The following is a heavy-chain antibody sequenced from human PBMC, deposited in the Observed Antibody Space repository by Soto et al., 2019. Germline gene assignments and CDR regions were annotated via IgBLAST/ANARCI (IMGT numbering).Heavy chain of an antibody. CDR3: ARVWARYRDAFDI. CDR2: TYYRSKWYN. Sequence: SQTLSLTCAISGDSVFSISAAWNWFRQYLSRGLEWLGRTYYRSKWYNDYAVSVKSRITINPDTSKNQFSLQLNSVTPEDTAVYYCARVWARYRDAFDIWGQGTMVTVS. J-gene: IGHJ3*02. CDR1: GDSVFSISAA. V-gene: IGHV6-1*01. D-gene: IGHD5-18*01.